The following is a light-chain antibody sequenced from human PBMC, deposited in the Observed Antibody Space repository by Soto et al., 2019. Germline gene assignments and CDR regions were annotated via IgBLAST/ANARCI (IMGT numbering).Light chain of an antibody. CDR1: NGDVGSYDL. J-gene: IGLJ1*01. Sequence: QSALTQPASVSGSPGQSITISCTGTNGDVGSYDLVSWYQRYPGEAPKLIIYEVNKRPSGISNRFSGSKSGNTASLTISGLQAEDEAEYDCCSYAGSNNFVFGTGTKLTVL. CDR3: CSYAGSNNFV. V-gene: IGLV2-23*02. CDR2: EVN.